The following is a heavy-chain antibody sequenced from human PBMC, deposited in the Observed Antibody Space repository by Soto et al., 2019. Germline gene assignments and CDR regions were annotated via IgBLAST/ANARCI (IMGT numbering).Heavy chain of an antibody. CDR1: GGSISSSSYY. V-gene: IGHV4-39*01. CDR2: IYHTGSA. Sequence: QLQLQESGPGLLKPSETLSLTCTVSGGSISSSSYYWGWIRQPPGKVLEWIGNIYHTGSAYYNPSLMSLLTMSADMSNNQFSLKLYSVTAPDTAVYYCASRRGGSSWFDFLVQGTLVTVSS. D-gene: IGHD6-13*01. CDR3: ASRRGGSSWFDF. J-gene: IGHJ4*02.